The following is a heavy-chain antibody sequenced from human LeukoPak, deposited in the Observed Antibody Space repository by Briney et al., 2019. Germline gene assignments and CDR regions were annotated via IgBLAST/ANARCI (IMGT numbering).Heavy chain of an antibody. CDR2: INHRGST. D-gene: IGHD3-22*01. V-gene: IGHV4-34*01. Sequence: SETLSLTCAVYGGSFSGYYWSWIRQPPGKGLEWIGEINHRGSTNYNPSLKSRVTISVDTSKNQFSLKLSSVTAADTAVYYCAKGFTSYYDSSGYWSPSYFDHWGQGTLVTVSS. CDR1: GGSFSGYY. J-gene: IGHJ4*02. CDR3: AKGFTSYYDSSGYWSPSYFDH.